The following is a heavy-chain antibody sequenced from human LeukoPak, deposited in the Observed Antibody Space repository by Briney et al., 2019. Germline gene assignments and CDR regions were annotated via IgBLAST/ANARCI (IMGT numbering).Heavy chain of an antibody. Sequence: GGSLRLSCAASGFTFSTYWMSWVRQAPGKGLEWVANIKEDGSRQDYVDSVKGRFTISRDNAKNSLYLQMNSLRVEDTAVYYCARDGGGYDSWGQGTMVTVSS. CDR3: ARDGGGYDS. V-gene: IGHV3-7*01. CDR1: GFTFSTYW. D-gene: IGHD5-24*01. CDR2: IKEDGSRQ. J-gene: IGHJ5*01.